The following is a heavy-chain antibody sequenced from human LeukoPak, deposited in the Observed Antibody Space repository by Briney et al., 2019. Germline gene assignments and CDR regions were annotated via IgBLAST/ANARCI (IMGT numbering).Heavy chain of an antibody. V-gene: IGHV4-39*07. J-gene: IGHJ4*02. D-gene: IGHD3-10*01. Sequence: SETLSLTCTVSGGSISSKSYYWAWIRQPPGKGLEWIGSINYSGSTFYNPSLKSRVTISVDTSRNQFSLKLNSVTAADTAVYFCARLRNQLWFGELFGRGFDYWGQGTLVTVSS. CDR3: ARLRNQLWFGELFGRGFDY. CDR1: GGSISSKSYY. CDR2: INYSGST.